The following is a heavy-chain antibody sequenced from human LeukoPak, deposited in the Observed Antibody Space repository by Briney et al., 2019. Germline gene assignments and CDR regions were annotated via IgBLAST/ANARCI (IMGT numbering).Heavy chain of an antibody. D-gene: IGHD3-3*01. CDR1: GGSISSGGYY. V-gene: IGHV4-31*03. J-gene: IGHJ4*02. Sequence: SETLSLTCTVSGGSISSGGYYWSWIRQHPGKGLEWIGYIYYSGSTYYNPSLKSRVTISVDTSKNQFSLKLSSVTAADTAVYYCARSRGSDFWNWGQGTLVAVSS. CDR3: ARSRGSDFWN. CDR2: IYYSGST.